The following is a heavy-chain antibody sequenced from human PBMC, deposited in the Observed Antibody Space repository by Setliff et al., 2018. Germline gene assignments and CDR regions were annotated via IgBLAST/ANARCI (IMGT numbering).Heavy chain of an antibody. CDR1: GGSISSYY. V-gene: IGHV4-59*01. Sequence: TSETLSLTCTVSGGSISSYYWSWIRQPPGKGLEWIGYIFYSGSTNYNPALKSRVTISKDTSKNQFSLRLNSVSAADTAVYYCARDMGGKNYNFWGGPLNYWGQGTLVTVSS. CDR2: IFYSGST. J-gene: IGHJ4*02. D-gene: IGHD3-3*01. CDR3: ARDMGGKNYNFWGGPLNY.